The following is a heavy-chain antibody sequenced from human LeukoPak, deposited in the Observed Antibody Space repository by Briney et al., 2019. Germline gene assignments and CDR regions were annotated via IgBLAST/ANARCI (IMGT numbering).Heavy chain of an antibody. CDR3: ARDGPKTDIAARPCWFDP. CDR2: IWYDGSNK. V-gene: IGHV3-33*01. J-gene: IGHJ5*02. Sequence: GGSLRLSCAASGFTFSSYGMHWVRQAPGKGLEWVAVIWYDGSNKYYADSVKGRFTISRDNSKNTLYLQTNSLRAEDTAVYYCARDGPKTDIAARPCWFDPWGQGTLVTVSS. D-gene: IGHD6-6*01. CDR1: GFTFSSYG.